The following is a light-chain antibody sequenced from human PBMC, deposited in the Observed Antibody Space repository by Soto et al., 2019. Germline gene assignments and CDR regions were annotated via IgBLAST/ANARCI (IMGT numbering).Light chain of an antibody. CDR1: SSDVGGYSY. CDR3: SSYTSSSTLV. J-gene: IGLJ2*01. Sequence: QSALTQPASVSGSPGQSITISCTGTSSDVGGYSYVSWYQQHPGKAPKLMIYDGSNRPSGVSNRFSGSKSGNAASLTISGLQAEDEADYYCSSYTSSSTLVFGGGTKVTVL. CDR2: DGS. V-gene: IGLV2-14*01.